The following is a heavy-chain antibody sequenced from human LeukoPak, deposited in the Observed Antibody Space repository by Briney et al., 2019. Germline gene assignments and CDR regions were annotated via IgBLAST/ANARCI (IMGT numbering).Heavy chain of an antibody. CDR2: INPNSGGT. J-gene: IGHJ4*02. CDR3: ARIDIVLMVSSNRYYFDY. V-gene: IGHV1-2*02. Sequence: GASVKVSCKASGYTFTGYYMHWVRQAPGQGLEWMGWINPNSGGTNYAQKFQGRVTMTRDTSISTAYMELSRLRSDDTAVYYCARIDIVLMVSSNRYYFDYWGQGTLVTVSS. CDR1: GYTFTGYY. D-gene: IGHD2-8*01.